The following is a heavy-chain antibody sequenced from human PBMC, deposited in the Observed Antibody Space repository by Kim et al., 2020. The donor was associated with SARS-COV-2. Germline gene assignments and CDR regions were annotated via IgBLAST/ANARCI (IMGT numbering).Heavy chain of an antibody. D-gene: IGHD5-18*01. CDR3: ARVDTAMATYYYYYGMDV. V-gene: IGHV3-21*01. CDR1: GFTFSSYS. J-gene: IGHJ6*02. CDR2: ISSSSSYI. Sequence: GGSLRLSCAASGFTFSSYSMNWVRQAPGKGLEWVSSISSSSSYIYYADSVKGRFTISRDNAKNSLYLQMNSLRAEDTAVYYCARVDTAMATYYYYYGMDVWGQGTTVTVSS.